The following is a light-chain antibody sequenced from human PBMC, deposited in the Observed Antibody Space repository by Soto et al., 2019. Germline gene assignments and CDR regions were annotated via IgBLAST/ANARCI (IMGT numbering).Light chain of an antibody. CDR2: DAS. V-gene: IGKV3-11*01. J-gene: IGKJ4*01. Sequence: EIVLTQSPATLSWSPGERATLSCRASQSVSSYLAWYQQKPGQAPRLLIYDASNRATGIPARFSGSGSGTAFTLTISSLEPEDFAVYYWQQRSNWPLTFGGGTKVEIK. CDR1: QSVSSY. CDR3: QQRSNWPLT.